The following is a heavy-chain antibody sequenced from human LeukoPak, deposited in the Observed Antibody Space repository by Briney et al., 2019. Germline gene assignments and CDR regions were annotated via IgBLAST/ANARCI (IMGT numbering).Heavy chain of an antibody. D-gene: IGHD2-2*01. CDR1: GFTFSSYW. J-gene: IGHJ4*02. Sequence: GGSLRLSCAASGFTFSSYWMSWVRQAPGKGLEWVANIKQDGSEKYYVDSVKGRFTISRDNAKNSLYLQMNSLRAEDTAVYYCARGGASRGYCSSTSCYPDDYWGQGTLVIVSS. CDR2: IKQDGSEK. V-gene: IGHV3-7*01. CDR3: ARGGASRGYCSSTSCYPDDY.